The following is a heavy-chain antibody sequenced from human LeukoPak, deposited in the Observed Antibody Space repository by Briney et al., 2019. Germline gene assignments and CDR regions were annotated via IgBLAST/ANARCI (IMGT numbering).Heavy chain of an antibody. CDR3: ARGIYGLGSYYYYYYMDV. Sequence: PSETLSLTCTVSGGSISSSSYYWGWIRQPPGKGLEWIGEINHSGSTNYNPSLKSRVTISVDTSKNQFSLKLSSVTAADTAVYYCARGIYGLGSYYYYYYMDVWGKGTTVTVSS. J-gene: IGHJ6*03. V-gene: IGHV4-39*07. D-gene: IGHD3-10*01. CDR1: GGSISSSSYY. CDR2: INHSGST.